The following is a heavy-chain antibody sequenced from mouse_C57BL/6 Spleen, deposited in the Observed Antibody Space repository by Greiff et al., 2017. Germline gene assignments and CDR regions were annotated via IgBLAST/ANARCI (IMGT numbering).Heavy chain of an antibody. D-gene: IGHD4-1*01. J-gene: IGHJ4*01. CDR1: GYTFTSYN. CDR2: IYPGNGDT. Sequence: LQESGAELVRPGASVKMSCKASGYTFTSYNMHWVKQTPRQGLEWIGAIYPGNGDTSYNQKFKGKATLTVDKSSSTAYMQLSGLTSEDSAVYFCERSLTGTGAMDYWGQGTSVTVAS. V-gene: IGHV1-12*01. CDR3: ERSLTGTGAMDY.